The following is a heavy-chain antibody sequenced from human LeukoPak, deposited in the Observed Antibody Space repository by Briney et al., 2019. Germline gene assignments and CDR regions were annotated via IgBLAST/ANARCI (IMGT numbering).Heavy chain of an antibody. V-gene: IGHV3-21*01. CDR3: PRGAYTGYDFAFDY. Sequence: RGSLRLSCAASGFTCSSYSRNWVPRAPGKGRGSVSSISSTSSDIYYADAAHGPFTNAIDNAKNSPYLQMKTLRAEDTPVSYCPRGAYTGYDFAFDYWGQGTLVTVSS. D-gene: IGHD5-12*01. CDR2: ISSTSSDI. CDR1: GFTCSSYS. J-gene: IGHJ4*02.